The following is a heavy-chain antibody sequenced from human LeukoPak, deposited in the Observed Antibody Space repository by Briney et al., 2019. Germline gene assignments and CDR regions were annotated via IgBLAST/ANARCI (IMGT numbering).Heavy chain of an antibody. V-gene: IGHV1-2*02. D-gene: IGHD5-18*01. Sequence: GASVKVSCKAPGDTFTDYYMHLVRQAPGQGLEWMGWINPNSGGTNYAQKFQGRVTMTRDTSISTAYIELSRLRSDDTAVYYCAARPVDTAMSHFDYWGQGTLVTVSS. CDR2: INPNSGGT. J-gene: IGHJ4*02. CDR1: GDTFTDYY. CDR3: AARPVDTAMSHFDY.